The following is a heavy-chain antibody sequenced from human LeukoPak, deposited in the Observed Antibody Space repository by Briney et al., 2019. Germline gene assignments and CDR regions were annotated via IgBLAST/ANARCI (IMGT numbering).Heavy chain of an antibody. CDR3: ANSYCGGDCYNFNWFDP. V-gene: IGHV3-30*18. Sequence: PGRPLRLSCAASGFTFSSYGMHWVRQAPGKGLEWVAVISYDGSNKYYADSVKGRFTISRDNSKNTLYLQMNSLRAEDTAVYYCANSYCGGDCYNFNWFDPWGQGTLVTVSS. D-gene: IGHD2-21*02. CDR2: ISYDGSNK. J-gene: IGHJ5*02. CDR1: GFTFSSYG.